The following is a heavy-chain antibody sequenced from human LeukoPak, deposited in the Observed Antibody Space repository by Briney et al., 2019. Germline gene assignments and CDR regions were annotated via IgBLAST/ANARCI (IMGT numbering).Heavy chain of an antibody. Sequence: GGSLRLSCAASGFTFSDYYMSWIRQAPGKGLEWVAYITSGGSTMYYVDSVQGRFTISRDNAQRSLYLQMNSLRAEDTAVYYCARDRAMTGYFDYWGQGTLVTVSS. CDR1: GFTFSDYY. CDR3: ARDRAMTGYFDY. CDR2: ITSGGSTM. D-gene: IGHD3-9*01. J-gene: IGHJ4*02. V-gene: IGHV3-11*01.